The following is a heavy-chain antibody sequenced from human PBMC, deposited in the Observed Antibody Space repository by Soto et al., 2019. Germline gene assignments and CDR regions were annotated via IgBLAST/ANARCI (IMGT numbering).Heavy chain of an antibody. V-gene: IGHV1-18*01. D-gene: IGHD3-22*01. CDR3: ARAGYDSSGYYFDY. J-gene: IGHJ4*02. Sequence: ASVKVSCEACGDSFTSYGISWVRQAPGQGLEWMGWISAYNGNTNYAQKLQGRVTMTTDTSTSTAYMELRSLRSDDTAVYYCARAGYDSSGYYFDYWGQGTLVTVSS. CDR2: ISAYNGNT. CDR1: GDSFTSYG.